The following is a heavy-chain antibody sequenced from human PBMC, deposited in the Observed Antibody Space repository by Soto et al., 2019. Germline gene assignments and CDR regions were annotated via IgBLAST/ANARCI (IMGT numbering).Heavy chain of an antibody. CDR3: ARDRGLRGTHLYYFDY. CDR1: GFTFSSYG. D-gene: IGHD3-10*01. CDR2: IWYDGSNK. Sequence: QVQLVESGGGVVQPGRSLRLSCAASGFTFSSYGMHWVRQAPGKGLEWVAVIWYDGSNKYYADSVKGRFTISRDNSKNPLYLQMNSLTAEDTAVYYCARDRGLRGTHLYYFDYWGQGTLVTVSS. V-gene: IGHV3-33*01. J-gene: IGHJ4*02.